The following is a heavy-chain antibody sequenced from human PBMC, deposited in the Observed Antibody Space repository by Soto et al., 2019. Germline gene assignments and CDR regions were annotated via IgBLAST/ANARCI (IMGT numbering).Heavy chain of an antibody. D-gene: IGHD3-10*01. CDR3: ARDIEAGLLWFGELGDLDY. CDR2: ISYDGSNK. Sequence: GGSLRLSCAASGFTFSSYAMHWVRQAPGKGLEWVAVISYDGSNKYYADSVKGRFTISRDNSKNTLYLQMNSLRAEDTAVYYCARDIEAGLLWFGELGDLDYWGQGTLVTVSS. CDR1: GFTFSSYA. V-gene: IGHV3-30-3*01. J-gene: IGHJ4*02.